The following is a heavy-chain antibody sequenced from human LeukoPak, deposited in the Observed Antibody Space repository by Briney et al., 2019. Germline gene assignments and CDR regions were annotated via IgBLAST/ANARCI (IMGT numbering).Heavy chain of an antibody. CDR2: INHSGST. D-gene: IGHD2-2*01. CDR1: GGSFSGYY. V-gene: IGHV4-34*01. J-gene: IGHJ4*02. Sequence: SETLSLTCAVYGGSFSGYYWSWIRQPPGKGLEWIGEINHSGSTNYNPSLKSRVTISVDTSKNQFSLKLSSVTTADTAVYYCARGRAAASGDYWGQGTLVTVSS. CDR3: ARGRAAASGDY.